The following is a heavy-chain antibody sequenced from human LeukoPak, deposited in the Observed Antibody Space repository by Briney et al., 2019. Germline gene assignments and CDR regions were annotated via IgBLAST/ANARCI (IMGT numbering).Heavy chain of an antibody. V-gene: IGHV1-58*01. CDR2: IVVGSGNT. J-gene: IGHJ3*02. Sequence: GTSVKVSCKASGFTFSSFAVQWVRQARGQRLEWIGWIVVGSGNTNYAQKFQERVTITRDMSTSTAYMELSSLRSEDTAVYYCAAATGATAGSYAFDIWGQGTMVTVSS. D-gene: IGHD1-26*01. CDR3: AAATGATAGSYAFDI. CDR1: GFTFSSFA.